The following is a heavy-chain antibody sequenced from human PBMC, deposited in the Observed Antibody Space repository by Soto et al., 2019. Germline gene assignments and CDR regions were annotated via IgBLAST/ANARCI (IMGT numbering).Heavy chain of an antibody. D-gene: IGHD6-19*01. CDR1: GFTFGSYE. CDR3: ARGEGSGWYGGSNWFDP. V-gene: IGHV3-48*03. J-gene: IGHJ5*02. Sequence: GGSLRLACTASGFTFGSYEMNWVRQAPGKGLEWVSYITSSGDPMYYADSVKGRFTISRDNAKNSLYLQMNYLRAEDAAVYYCARGEGSGWYGGSNWFDPWGQGTLVTVSS. CDR2: ITSSGDPM.